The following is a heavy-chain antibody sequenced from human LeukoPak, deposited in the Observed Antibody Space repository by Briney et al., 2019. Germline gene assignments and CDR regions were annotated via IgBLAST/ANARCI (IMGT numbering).Heavy chain of an antibody. D-gene: IGHD2-2*01. CDR3: ASSSTSYLNWFDP. CDR2: ISSSSSYI. V-gene: IGHV3-21*01. Sequence: GGSLRLSCAASGFTFSSYSMNWVRQAPGKGLEWVSSISSSSSYIYYADSVKGRFTISRENAKNSLYLQMNSLRAEDTAVYYCASSSTSYLNWFDPWGQGTLVTVSS. CDR1: GFTFSSYS. J-gene: IGHJ5*02.